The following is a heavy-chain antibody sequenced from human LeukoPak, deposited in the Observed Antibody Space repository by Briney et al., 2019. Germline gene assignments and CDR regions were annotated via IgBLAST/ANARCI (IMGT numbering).Heavy chain of an antibody. CDR3: ARGGSLTYYYDSSGYYNDY. CDR2: TNPNSGNT. V-gene: IGHV1-8*01. J-gene: IGHJ4*02. CDR1: GYTFTSYD. Sequence: ASVKVSCKASGYTFTSYDINWVRQATGQGLEWMGWTNPNSGNTGYAQKFQGRVTMTRNTSISTAYMELSRLRSDDTAVYYCARGGSLTYYYDSSGYYNDYWGQGTLVTVSS. D-gene: IGHD3-22*01.